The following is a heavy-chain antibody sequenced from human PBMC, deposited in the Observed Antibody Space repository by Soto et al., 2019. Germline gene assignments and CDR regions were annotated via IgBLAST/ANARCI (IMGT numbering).Heavy chain of an antibody. V-gene: IGHV2-5*02. D-gene: IGHD6-13*01. J-gene: IGHJ4*02. Sequence: QITLKESGPTLVKPTQTLTLTCTFSGFSLSTSGVGVGWVRQPPGKALEWLALIYWDDDKRYSPSLKSRLTITKDTSKNQVVLTMTNMDPVETATYYCAHRGGSSWHFDYWGQGTLVTVSS. CDR2: IYWDDDK. CDR1: GFSLSTSGVG. CDR3: AHRGGSSWHFDY.